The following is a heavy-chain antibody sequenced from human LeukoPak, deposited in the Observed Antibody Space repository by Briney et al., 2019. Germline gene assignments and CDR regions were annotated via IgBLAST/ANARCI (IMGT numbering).Heavy chain of an antibody. Sequence: GGSLRLSCAASGFTVSSNYMSCVRQAPGKGLEWVSGIYSGGSTYYSESVKRRFTISRDNSNNTLYLQMNSLRAEDTAVYYCARVYYDSTYYFDYWGQGTLVTVSS. V-gene: IGHV3-53*01. J-gene: IGHJ4*02. D-gene: IGHD3-22*01. CDR3: ARVYYDSTYYFDY. CDR2: IYSGGST. CDR1: GFTVSSNY.